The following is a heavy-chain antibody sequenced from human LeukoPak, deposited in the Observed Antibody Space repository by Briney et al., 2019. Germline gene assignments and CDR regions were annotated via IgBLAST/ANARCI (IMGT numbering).Heavy chain of an antibody. CDR3: ARGRIGQGAPPSGY. CDR2: INPNSGGT. Sequence: ASVKVSCKASGFPFTSYAIHWVRQAPGQGLEWMGWINPNSGGTNYAQKFQGRVTMTRDTSISTAYMELSRLRSDDTAAYYCARGRIGQGAPPSGYWGQGTLVSVSS. J-gene: IGHJ4*02. V-gene: IGHV1-2*02. D-gene: IGHD1-26*01. CDR1: GFPFTSYA.